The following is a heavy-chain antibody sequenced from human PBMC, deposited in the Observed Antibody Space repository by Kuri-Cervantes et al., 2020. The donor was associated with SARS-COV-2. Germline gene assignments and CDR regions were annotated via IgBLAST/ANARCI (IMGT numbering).Heavy chain of an antibody. CDR2: ISWNSGSI. V-gene: IGHV3-9*01. D-gene: IGHD2-2*02. CDR1: GLTLDDYA. J-gene: IGHJ3*02. Sequence: GGSLRLSCAASGLTLDDYAMHWVRQAPGKGLEWVSGISWNSGSIGYADSVKGRFTISRDNAKNSLYLQMNSLRAEDTAVYYCARDYCSSTSCDNDAFDIWGQGTMVTVSS. CDR3: ARDYCSSTSCDNDAFDI.